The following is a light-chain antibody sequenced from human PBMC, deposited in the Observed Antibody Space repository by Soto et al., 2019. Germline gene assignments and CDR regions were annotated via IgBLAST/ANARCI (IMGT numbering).Light chain of an antibody. V-gene: IGKV3-11*01. Sequence: EIALTQSPATLSLSPGESATLSCRASQSVNSNLAWYQQKPGQAPRLLIYDASRRATGIPARFSGTGSGTDFTLTISSLEPEDFAVYYCQQYGSSSWTFGQGTKVEIK. CDR2: DAS. J-gene: IGKJ1*01. CDR1: QSVNSN. CDR3: QQYGSSSWT.